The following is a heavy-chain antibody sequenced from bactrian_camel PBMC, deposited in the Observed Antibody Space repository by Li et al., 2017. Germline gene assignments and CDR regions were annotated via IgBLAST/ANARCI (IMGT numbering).Heavy chain of an antibody. CDR2: IYTGRGSP. V-gene: IGHV3S35*01. CDR3: AEGRGSRGEHCYSLNY. Sequence: DVQLVESGGGSVQAGESLRLSCAASGYGNSYKCMAWFRQAPGKEREAVAYIYTGRGSPAYTDSVKGRFTISQDNAKNTVYLQMNSMKPEDTGMYYCAEGRGSRGEHCYSLNYWVQGTQVTVS. CDR1: GYGNSYKC. J-gene: IGHJ4*01. D-gene: IGHD6*01.